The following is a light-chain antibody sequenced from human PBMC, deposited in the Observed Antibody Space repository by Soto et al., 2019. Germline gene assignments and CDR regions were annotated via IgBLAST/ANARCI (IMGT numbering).Light chain of an antibody. CDR1: QSVSSN. V-gene: IGKV3-11*01. J-gene: IGKJ1*01. CDR3: QQRSNW. CDR2: GAS. Sequence: ELVMTQSPSTLSVSPGERATLSCRASQSVSSNLAWYQQKPGQAPRLLIYGASTRTTGIPDRFSGSGSGTDFTLTISSLEPEDFAVYYCQQRSNWFGQGTKV.